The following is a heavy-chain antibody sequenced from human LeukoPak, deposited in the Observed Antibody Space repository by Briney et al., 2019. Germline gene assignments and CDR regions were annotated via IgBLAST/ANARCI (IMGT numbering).Heavy chain of an antibody. CDR3: ARDRLYYFDF. D-gene: IGHD2-21*02. CDR1: GGSISTYY. V-gene: IGHV4-59*01. Sequence: SETLSLTCTVSGGSISTYYWSWIRQSPGKGLEWIGYICYGGSANYNPSLKSRVTISVDTSKNQFSLKLSSVTAADTAVYYCARDRLYYFDFWGQGTLVTVSS. J-gene: IGHJ4*02. CDR2: ICYGGSA.